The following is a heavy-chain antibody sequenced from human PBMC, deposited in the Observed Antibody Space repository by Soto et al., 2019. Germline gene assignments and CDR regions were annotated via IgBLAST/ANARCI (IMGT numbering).Heavy chain of an antibody. CDR3: ARGRKYYDSSGYYPRRRVTNDY. Sequence: SETLSLTCAVYGGSFSGYYWSWIRQPPGKGLEWIGEINHSGSTNYNPSLKSRVTISVDTSKNQFSLKLSSVTAADTAVYYCARGRKYYDSSGYYPRRRVTNDYWGQGTLVTVSS. CDR1: GGSFSGYY. V-gene: IGHV4-34*01. D-gene: IGHD3-22*01. CDR2: INHSGST. J-gene: IGHJ4*02.